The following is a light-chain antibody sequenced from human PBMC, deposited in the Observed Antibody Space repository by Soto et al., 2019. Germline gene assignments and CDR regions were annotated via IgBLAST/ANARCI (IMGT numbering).Light chain of an antibody. CDR1: SSDVGGYSY. J-gene: IGLJ1*01. V-gene: IGLV2-14*01. CDR2: DVS. CDR3: SSYKSSSLYV. Sequence: QSVLTQPASVSGSPGQSITISCTGTSSDVGGYSYVSWYQQLPGKAPKLMIYDVSDRPSGVSNRFSGSKSGNTASLTISGLQAEDEADYYCSSYKSSSLYVFGTGTK.